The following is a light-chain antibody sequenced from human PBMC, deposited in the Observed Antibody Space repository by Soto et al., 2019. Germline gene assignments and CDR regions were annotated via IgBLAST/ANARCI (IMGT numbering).Light chain of an antibody. V-gene: IGLV1-40*01. CDR1: SSNIGANND. CDR2: GNT. Sequence: QPVLTQPPSVSGAPGQRVTISCTGSSSNIGANNDVHWYQQLPETAPKLLIYGNTNRPSGVPDRFSASKSGTSASLAITGLQPEDEADYYCQSYDNSLSGSYVFGTGTKLTVL. CDR3: QSYDNSLSGSYV. J-gene: IGLJ1*01.